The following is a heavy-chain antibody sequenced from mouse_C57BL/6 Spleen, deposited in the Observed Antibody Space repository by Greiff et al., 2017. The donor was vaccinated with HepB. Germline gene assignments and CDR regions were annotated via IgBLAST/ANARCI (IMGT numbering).Heavy chain of an antibody. Sequence: QVQLQQSGPGLVQPSQSLSITCTVSGFSLTSYGVHWVRQSPGKGLEWLGVIWRGGSTDYNAAFMSRLSITKDNSKSQVFFKMNSLQADDTAIYYCAKNYGSSYVGYFDVWGTGTTVTVSS. J-gene: IGHJ1*03. CDR1: GFSLTSYG. CDR3: AKNYGSSYVGYFDV. CDR2: IWRGGST. V-gene: IGHV2-5*01. D-gene: IGHD1-1*01.